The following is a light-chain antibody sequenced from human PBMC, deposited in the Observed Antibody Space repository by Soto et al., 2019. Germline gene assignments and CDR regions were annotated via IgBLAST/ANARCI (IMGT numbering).Light chain of an antibody. Sequence: QSVLTQPPSVSAAPGRTVTISCSGSISNIGSYYVSWYQQLPGTAPKLLIYDNNERPSGIPDRFSGSKSGTSATLGITGLQTGDEADYYCGTWDGGLSAFVFGTGTKLTVL. V-gene: IGLV1-51*01. CDR3: GTWDGGLSAFV. J-gene: IGLJ1*01. CDR1: ISNIGSYY. CDR2: DNN.